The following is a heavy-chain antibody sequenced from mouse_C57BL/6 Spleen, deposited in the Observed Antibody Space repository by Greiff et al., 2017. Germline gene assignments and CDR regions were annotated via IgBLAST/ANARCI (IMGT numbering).Heavy chain of an antibody. J-gene: IGHJ2*01. Sequence: VQLQESGAELVKPGASVKISCKASGYAFSSYWMNWVKQRPGKGLEWIGQIYPGDGDTNYNGKFKGKATLTADKSSSTAYMQLSSLTSEDSAVYFCARSATMVYLDYWGQGTTLTVSS. CDR2: IYPGDGDT. V-gene: IGHV1-80*01. D-gene: IGHD2-1*01. CDR1: GYAFSSYW. CDR3: ARSATMVYLDY.